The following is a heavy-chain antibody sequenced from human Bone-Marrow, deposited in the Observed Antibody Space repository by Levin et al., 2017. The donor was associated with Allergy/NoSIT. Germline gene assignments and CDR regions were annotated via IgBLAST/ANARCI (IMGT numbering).Heavy chain of an antibody. V-gene: IGHV3-11*03. CDR2: ISSTSTYI. J-gene: IGHJ3*02. Sequence: PGGSLRLSCAASRFTFSDYYMSWFRQAPGKGLEWLSYISSTSTYIDYADSVKGRFTISRDNAKSSLFLQMNSLRAEDTAVYYCARTRDRGHHDALDIWGQGTMVTVSS. D-gene: IGHD6-25*01. CDR3: ARTRDRGHHDALDI. CDR1: RFTFSDYY.